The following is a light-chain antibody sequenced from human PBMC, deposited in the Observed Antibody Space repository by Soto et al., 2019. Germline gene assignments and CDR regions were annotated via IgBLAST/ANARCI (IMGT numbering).Light chain of an antibody. CDR1: NSDIGGYDY. Sequence: QSALTQPASVSGSPGQSITISCTGTNSDIGGYDYVSWYQQYPGKAPKLIIYEVSNRPSEIFDRFSGSKSGNTASLTISGLQAEDEAVYYCSSYSVSSTLIFGGGTKVTVL. J-gene: IGLJ2*01. CDR2: EVS. V-gene: IGLV2-14*01. CDR3: SSYSVSSTLI.